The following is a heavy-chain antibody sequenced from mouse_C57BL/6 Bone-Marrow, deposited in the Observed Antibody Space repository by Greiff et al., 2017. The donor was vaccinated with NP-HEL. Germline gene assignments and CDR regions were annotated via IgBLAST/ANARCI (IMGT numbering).Heavy chain of an antibody. Sequence: QVQLQQSGPELRSPGSSVSLSCKDSDSEVFPIAYMCWVRQKPGHGFEWIGGILPSIGRTIYGEMFEDKATLDADTLSNTAYFKLNSLTSEDSAIDYCARKYYYGSSHWYFDDWGTGTTVTVSS. CDR1: DSEVFPIAY. CDR2: ILPSIGRT. J-gene: IGHJ1*03. CDR3: ARKYYYGSSHWYFDD. D-gene: IGHD1-1*01. V-gene: IGHV15-2*01.